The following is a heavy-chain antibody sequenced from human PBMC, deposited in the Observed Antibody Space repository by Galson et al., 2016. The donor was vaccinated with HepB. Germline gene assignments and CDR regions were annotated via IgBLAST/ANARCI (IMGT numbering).Heavy chain of an antibody. V-gene: IGHV3-23*01. D-gene: IGHD3-3*01. CDR2: ISGSGGST. CDR1: GFTFSSYA. J-gene: IGHJ4*02. CDR3: AKPYDFWSGYSNY. Sequence: SLRLSCAASGFTFSSYAMSWVRQAPGKGLERVSAISGSGGSTYYADSVKGRFTISRDNSKNTLYLQMNSLRAEDTAVYYCAKPYDFWSGYSNYWGQGTLVTVSS.